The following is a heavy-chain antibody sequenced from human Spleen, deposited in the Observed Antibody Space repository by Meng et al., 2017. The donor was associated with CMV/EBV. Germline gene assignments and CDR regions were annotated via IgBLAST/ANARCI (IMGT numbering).Heavy chain of an antibody. CDR3: ARAPPSSPFDY. CDR2: IYYIETT. CDR1: GVSVSSGGYY. V-gene: IGHV4-31*03. D-gene: IGHD2-2*01. J-gene: IGHJ4*02. Sequence: TCTVSGVSVSSGGYYWNWIRQLPGKGLEWIGYIYYIETTYYNPSLRSRVTISVDTSKNLLSLTLNSVTAAYTALYYCARAPPSSPFDYWGQGTLVTVSS.